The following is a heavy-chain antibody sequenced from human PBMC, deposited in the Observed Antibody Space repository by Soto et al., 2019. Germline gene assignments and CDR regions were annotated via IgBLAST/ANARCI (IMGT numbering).Heavy chain of an antibody. CDR3: AREDSTRTDDNYYYYGMDV. J-gene: IGHJ6*02. Sequence: GGSLRLSCAASGFPFRIFPMHWIRQAPGKGLEWVVVLSSDGSDTNYADSVKGRFTVSRDNSKNTLYLQMNSLRIEDTAVYYCAREDSTRTDDNYYYYGMDVWGQGTTVTVSS. D-gene: IGHD2-2*01. V-gene: IGHV3-30-3*01. CDR2: LSSDGSDT. CDR1: GFPFRIFP.